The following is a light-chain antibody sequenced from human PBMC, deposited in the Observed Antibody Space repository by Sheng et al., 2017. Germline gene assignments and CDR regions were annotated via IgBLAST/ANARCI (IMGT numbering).Light chain of an antibody. V-gene: IGKV1-6*01. CDR3: LQDYRYPYT. CDR2: AAS. Sequence: AIQMTQSPSSLSASVGDRVTITCRAGQAIRNDLAWFRQKPGKAPKRLIYAASSLESGVPSRFSGSGSGTNFSLTISSLQLEDFATYYCLQDYRYPYTFGQGTKLDI. CDR1: QAIRND. J-gene: IGKJ2*01.